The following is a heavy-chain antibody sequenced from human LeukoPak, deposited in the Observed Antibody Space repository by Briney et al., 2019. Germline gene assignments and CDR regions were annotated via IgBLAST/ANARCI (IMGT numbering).Heavy chain of an antibody. CDR3: ARDGGAPIYGLDV. CDR2: IHSSGST. D-gene: IGHD3-16*01. V-gene: IGHV4-59*01. CDR1: GGSIRSYY. Sequence: SETLSLTCTVSGGSIRSYYWSWIRQPPGKKLEWIGYIHSSGSTSYNPSLRSRVAISADTSRDQVSLNLKFLTSADTAVYYCARDGGAPIYGLDVWGQGTTVTVSS. J-gene: IGHJ6*02.